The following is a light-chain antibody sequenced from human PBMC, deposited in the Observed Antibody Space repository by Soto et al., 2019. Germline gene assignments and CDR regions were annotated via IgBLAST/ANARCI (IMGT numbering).Light chain of an antibody. CDR2: DVS. CDR1: SSDVGSTNY. Sequence: QSALTQPASVSGSPGQSITISCTGTSSDVGSTNYVSWCQQHPGKAPKLIIYDVSNRPSGISNRFSGSKSGNTASLTISGLQAEDEADYYCSSYTTSSTVIFGGGTKVTVL. J-gene: IGLJ2*01. V-gene: IGLV2-14*01. CDR3: SSYTTSSTVI.